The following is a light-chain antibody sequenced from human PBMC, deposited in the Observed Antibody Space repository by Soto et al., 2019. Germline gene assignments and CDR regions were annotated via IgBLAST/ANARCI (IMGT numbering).Light chain of an antibody. Sequence: QAVVTQEPSLTVSPGGTVTLTCGSTTGDVTNGRWPYWFQQRPGQVPRTLIHDTSNKHSWTPARFSGSLLGGKAALTLSGAQPEDEDAYYCLLFYDGVAVFGGGTQLTVL. J-gene: IGLJ7*01. CDR2: DTS. V-gene: IGLV7-46*01. CDR1: TGDVTNGRW. CDR3: LLFYDGVAV.